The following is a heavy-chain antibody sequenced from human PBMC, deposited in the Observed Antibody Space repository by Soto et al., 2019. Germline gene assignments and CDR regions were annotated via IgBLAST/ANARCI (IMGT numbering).Heavy chain of an antibody. V-gene: IGHV1-8*01. CDR2: MNPNSGNT. J-gene: IGHJ6*02. D-gene: IGHD6-6*01. CDR1: GYTFTSYD. CDR3: AGRGLSSSSTFRYNDDGMDV. Sequence: QVQLVQSGAEVKKPGASVKVSCKASGYTFTSYDINWVRQATGQGLEWMGWMNPNSGNTGYAQKFQGRVTMTRNTSISTAYMELSRRRAEDTVVYYCAGRGLSSSSTFRYNDDGMDVWGQGTTVTVSS.